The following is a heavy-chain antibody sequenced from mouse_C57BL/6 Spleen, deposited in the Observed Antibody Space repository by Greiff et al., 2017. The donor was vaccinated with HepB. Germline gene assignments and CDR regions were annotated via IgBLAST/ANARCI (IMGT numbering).Heavy chain of an antibody. CDR1: GYAFSSYW. CDR2: IYPGDGDT. J-gene: IGHJ3*01. D-gene: IGHD3-2*02. V-gene: IGHV1-80*01. Sequence: VQLQQSGAELVKPGASVKISCKASGYAFSSYWMNWVKQRPGKGLEWIGQIYPGDGDTNYNGKFKGKATLTADKSSSTAYMQLSSLTSEDSAVYFCARDSSGYQAWFAYWGQGTLVTVSA. CDR3: ARDSSGYQAWFAY.